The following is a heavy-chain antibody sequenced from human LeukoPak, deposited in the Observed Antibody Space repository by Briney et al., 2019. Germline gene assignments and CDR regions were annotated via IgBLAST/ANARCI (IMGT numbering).Heavy chain of an antibody. CDR2: ITESGGST. CDR1: GFTFSRFG. J-gene: IGHJ4*02. Sequence: GGSLRLSCAASGFTFSRFGMRWVRQAPGKGGEWVSAITESGGSTYYADFVNGRFSISRDNSKNTLYLQMNSLRAEDTAVYYCAKDHSSTWYIDYWGQGTLVTVSS. CDR3: AKDHSSTWYIDY. V-gene: IGHV3-23*01. D-gene: IGHD6-13*01.